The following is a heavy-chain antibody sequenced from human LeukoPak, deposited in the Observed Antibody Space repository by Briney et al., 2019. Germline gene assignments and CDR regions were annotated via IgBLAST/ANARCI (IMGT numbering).Heavy chain of an antibody. J-gene: IGHJ4*02. Sequence: SETLSLTCIVSGGSISSYYWTWIRQFPEKGLEWVGFIHYTGFTTYNPSLKSRVTISVDTSKNQFSLKLSSVTAADTAVYYCARQGGRSRAVADLVEFWGQGTLVTVSS. V-gene: IGHV4-59*08. CDR2: IHYTGFT. CDR1: GGSISSYY. D-gene: IGHD6-19*01. CDR3: ARQGGRSRAVADLVEF.